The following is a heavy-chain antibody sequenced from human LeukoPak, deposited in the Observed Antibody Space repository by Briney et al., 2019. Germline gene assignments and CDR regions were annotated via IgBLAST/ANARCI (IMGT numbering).Heavy chain of an antibody. CDR1: GYTFTSYD. V-gene: IGHV1-8*01. CDR2: MNPNSGNT. D-gene: IGHD6-13*01. CDR3: ARGDSSSWYYYYYYMDV. Sequence: ASVKVSCKASGYTFTSYDINWVRQATGQGLEWMGWMNPNSGNTGYAQKFQGRVTMTRNTSISTAYMELSSLRSEGTAVYYCARGDSSSWYYYYYYMDVWGKGTTVTVSS. J-gene: IGHJ6*03.